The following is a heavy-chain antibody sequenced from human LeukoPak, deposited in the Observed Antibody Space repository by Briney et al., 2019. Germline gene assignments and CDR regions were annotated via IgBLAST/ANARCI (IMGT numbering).Heavy chain of an antibody. CDR1: GYTFTGYY. CDR2: INPNSGGT. D-gene: IGHD6-19*01. CDR3: ARDPPAAVAAEYNRFDP. J-gene: IGHJ5*02. Sequence: ASVKVSCKASGYTFTGYYMHWVRQAPGQGLEWMGWINPNSGGTNYAQKFQGRVTMTRDTSNSTAYMELSRLRSDDAAVYYCARDPPAAVAAEYNRFDPWGQGTLVTVSS. V-gene: IGHV1-2*02.